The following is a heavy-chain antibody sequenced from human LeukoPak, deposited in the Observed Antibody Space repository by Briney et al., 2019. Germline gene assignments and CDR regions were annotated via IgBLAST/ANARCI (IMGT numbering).Heavy chain of an antibody. Sequence: PSETLSLTCTVSDGSINGYYWSWIRQSPGKGLESLGYIYYSGITNYNPSLKSRVTISVDTSKNQFSLRLNSVTAADTAMYYCARGFDSSSDWYPAFDIWGHGTMGTVSS. CDR3: ARGFDSSSDWYPAFDI. CDR1: DGSINGYY. CDR2: IYYSGIT. J-gene: IGHJ3*02. V-gene: IGHV4-59*01. D-gene: IGHD6-19*01.